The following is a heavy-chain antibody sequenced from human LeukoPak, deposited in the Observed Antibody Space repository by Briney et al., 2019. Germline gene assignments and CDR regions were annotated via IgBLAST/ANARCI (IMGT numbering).Heavy chain of an antibody. CDR2: IKQDGSEK. CDR3: AREPDSSSWYLYYYYGMDV. V-gene: IGHV3-7*03. Sequence: GSLRLSCAASGFTFSSYWMSWVRQAPGKGLEWVANIKQDGSEKYYVDSVKGRFTISRDNAKNSLYLQMNSLRAEDTAVYYCAREPDSSSWYLYYYYGMDVWGKGTTVTVSS. D-gene: IGHD6-13*01. J-gene: IGHJ6*04. CDR1: GFTFSSYW.